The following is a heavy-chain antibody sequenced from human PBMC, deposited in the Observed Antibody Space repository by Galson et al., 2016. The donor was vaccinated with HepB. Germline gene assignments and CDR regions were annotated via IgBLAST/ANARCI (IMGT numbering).Heavy chain of an antibody. CDR2: ISYDGSEK. CDR1: GLTFSSYA. V-gene: IGHV3-30-3*01. D-gene: IGHD6-19*01. J-gene: IGHJ6*03. Sequence: SLRLSCAASGLTFSSYAMHWVRQAPGKGLEWVAVISYDGSEKYYADSVKGRFTISRDNPKNTMYLQMNSLRAEDTAVYYCARDRRQSYYYYMDVWGKGTTVTVS. CDR3: ARDRRQSYYYYMDV.